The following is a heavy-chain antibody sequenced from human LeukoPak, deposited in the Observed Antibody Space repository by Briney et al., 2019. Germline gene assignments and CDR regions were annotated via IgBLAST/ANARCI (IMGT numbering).Heavy chain of an antibody. V-gene: IGHV3-74*01. CDR2: INSDGSST. J-gene: IGHJ4*02. CDR1: GFTFSSYW. D-gene: IGHD3-16*01. Sequence: PGGSPRLSCAGSGFTFSSYWIHCVCQVPGKGLVWVSRINSDGSSTSYADSVKGRFTISRHNAKNTVYLQMNSLRAEDTAVYYCARAGPLGDYWGQGTLVTVSS. CDR3: ARAGPLGDY.